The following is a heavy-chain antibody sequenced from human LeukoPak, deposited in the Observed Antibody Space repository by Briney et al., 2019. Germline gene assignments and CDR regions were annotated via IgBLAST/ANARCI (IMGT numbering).Heavy chain of an antibody. D-gene: IGHD6-19*01. CDR3: ARDDGGWSPVDAFDI. Sequence: PGGSLRLSCAASGFTFSSYWMHWVRQAPGKGLVWVSRINSDGSSTSYADSVKGRFTISRDNAKNTLYLQMNSLRAEDTAVYYCARDDGGWSPVDAFDIWGQGTMVTVSS. V-gene: IGHV3-74*01. CDR2: INSDGSST. CDR1: GFTFSSYW. J-gene: IGHJ3*02.